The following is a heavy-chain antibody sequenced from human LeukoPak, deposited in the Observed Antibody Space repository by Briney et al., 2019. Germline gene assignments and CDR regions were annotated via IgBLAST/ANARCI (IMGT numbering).Heavy chain of an antibody. D-gene: IGHD4/OR15-4a*01. Sequence: SVKVSCKASGGTFSSYAISWVRQAPGQGLEWMGGIIPIFGTANYAQKFQGRVTITADESTSTAYMELSSLRSEDTAVYYCATGTRLWWSRSYFDYWGQGTLVTVSS. CDR1: GGTFSSYA. V-gene: IGHV1-69*13. CDR3: ATGTRLWWSRSYFDY. CDR2: IIPIFGTA. J-gene: IGHJ4*02.